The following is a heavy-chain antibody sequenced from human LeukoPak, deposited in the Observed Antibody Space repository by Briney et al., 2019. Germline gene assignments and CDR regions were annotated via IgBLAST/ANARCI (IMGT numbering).Heavy chain of an antibody. Sequence: GRSLRLSCAASGFTFSSYGMHWVRQAPGKGLEWVAVIWYDGSNKYYADSVKGRFTTSRDNSKNTLYLQMNSLRAEDTAVYYCARADSYGDYGVYWGQGTLVTVSS. J-gene: IGHJ4*02. CDR3: ARADSYGDYGVY. D-gene: IGHD4-17*01. CDR2: IWYDGSNK. CDR1: GFTFSSYG. V-gene: IGHV3-33*01.